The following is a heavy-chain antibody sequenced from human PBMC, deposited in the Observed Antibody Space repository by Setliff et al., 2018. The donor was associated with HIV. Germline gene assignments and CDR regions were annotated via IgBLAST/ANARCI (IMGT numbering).Heavy chain of an antibody. J-gene: IGHJ4*02. Sequence: SETLSLTCTVSGGSISSGSYYWSWIRQPAGKGLEWIGHIYTSGSTNYNPSLKSRVTISVDTSKNQFSLRLSSVNAADTAVYYCARVLEQVVSDYWGQGTLVTVSS. CDR1: GGSISSGSYY. CDR3: ARVLEQVVSDY. CDR2: IYTSGST. D-gene: IGHD6-6*01. V-gene: IGHV4-61*09.